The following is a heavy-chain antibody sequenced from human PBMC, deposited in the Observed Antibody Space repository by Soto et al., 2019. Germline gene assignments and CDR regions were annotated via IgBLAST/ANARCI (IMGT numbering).Heavy chain of an antibody. CDR3: ARVALSGILLGGVDS. CDR2: ITPMFGAT. CDR1: AGTFVNYA. V-gene: IGHV1-69*18. J-gene: IGHJ4*02. D-gene: IGHD1-20*01. Sequence: QVQLVQSGAEVKKPGSSVKVSCKASAGTFVNYAITWVRQAPGQGLEWMGTITPMFGATYNSQKFNGRVTFTADDSPSTAFMELSGLRSQETAVYYCARVALSGILLGGVDSWGQGTLVTVSS.